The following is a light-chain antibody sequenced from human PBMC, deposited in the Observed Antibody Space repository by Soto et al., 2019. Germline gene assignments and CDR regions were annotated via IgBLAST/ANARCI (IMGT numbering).Light chain of an antibody. CDR3: QQYGSSLSIT. V-gene: IGKV3-20*01. Sequence: EVVLTQSPGTLSLSRGERATLSCRATERIYSAYLGWYQQKPGQAPRLLIYGTSSRATGIPDRFSGIGSGTDFTLTISRLEPEDFAVYYCQQYGSSLSITFGQGTRLEIK. J-gene: IGKJ5*01. CDR2: GTS. CDR1: ERIYSAY.